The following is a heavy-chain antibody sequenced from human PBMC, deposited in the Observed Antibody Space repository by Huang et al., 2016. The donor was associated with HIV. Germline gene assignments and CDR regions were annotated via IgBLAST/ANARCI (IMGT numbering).Heavy chain of an antibody. Sequence: QVQLVQSGAEVQKPGASVKVSCKASGYSFSDYGVTWMRQAPGKGLEWSGWSSAYNGNTNEAKNLQGRGTMTTDTSTSTAYMELRRLRSDDTAVYYCARDSWYDSIGYPVYFDYWGQGTLVTVSS. D-gene: IGHD3-22*01. CDR3: ARDSWYDSIGYPVYFDY. CDR2: SSAYNGNT. J-gene: IGHJ4*02. V-gene: IGHV1-18*01. CDR1: GYSFSDYG.